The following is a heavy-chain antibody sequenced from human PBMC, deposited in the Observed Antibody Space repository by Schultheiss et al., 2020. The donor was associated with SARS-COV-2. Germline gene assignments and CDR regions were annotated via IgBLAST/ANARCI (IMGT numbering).Heavy chain of an antibody. Sequence: GGSLRLSCAASGFSFSTYGMNWVRQAPVKGLEWVSAISGSCGSTYYADSVKGRFTISRDNAKNSLYLQMNSLRAEDTAVYYCARDRGATPLFGYWGQGTLVTVSS. J-gene: IGHJ4*02. D-gene: IGHD1-26*01. CDR3: ARDRGATPLFGY. CDR1: GFSFSTYG. V-gene: IGHV3-21*01. CDR2: ISGSCGST.